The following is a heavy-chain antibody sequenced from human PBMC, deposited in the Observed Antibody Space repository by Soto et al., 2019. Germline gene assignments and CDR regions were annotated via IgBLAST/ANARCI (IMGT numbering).Heavy chain of an antibody. Sequence: SETLSLTCTVSGGSVTSDDYYWSWIRQPPGKGLEYIAYIYHRGITYYNPSLKSRVTISLDTSKNQFSLNLTSVTAADTAVYYCARTPDILTALRFDPWGQGTLVTVSS. J-gene: IGHJ5*02. CDR1: GGSVTSDDYY. V-gene: IGHV4-30-4*01. D-gene: IGHD3-9*01. CDR2: IYHRGIT. CDR3: ARTPDILTALRFDP.